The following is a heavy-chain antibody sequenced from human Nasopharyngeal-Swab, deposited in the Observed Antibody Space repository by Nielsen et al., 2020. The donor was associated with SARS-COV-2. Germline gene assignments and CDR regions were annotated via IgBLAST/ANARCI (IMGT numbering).Heavy chain of an antibody. Sequence: ASLKVSCTASGYTFTSYYMHWLRQAPGQGLEWMGIINPSGGSTSYAQKFQGRVTMTRDTSTSTVYMELSSLRSEDTAVDYCARAEMRATVTTYWNDWGQGTLVTVSS. CDR3: ARAEMRATVTTYWND. V-gene: IGHV1-46*01. J-gene: IGHJ4*02. D-gene: IGHD4-17*01. CDR1: GYTFTSYY. CDR2: INPSGGST.